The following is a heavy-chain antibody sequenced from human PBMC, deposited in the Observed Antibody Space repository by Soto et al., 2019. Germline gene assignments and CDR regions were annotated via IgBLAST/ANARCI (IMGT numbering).Heavy chain of an antibody. D-gene: IGHD5-12*01. CDR1: GYTFTSYA. CDR2: INPNSGGT. CDR3: ARERGQSGYDLGAFDI. J-gene: IGHJ3*02. Sequence: VKVSCKASGYTFTSYAMHWVRQAPGQGLEWMGWINPNSGGTNYAQKFQGWVTMTRDTSISTAYMELSRLRSDDTAVYYCARERGQSGYDLGAFDIWGQGTMVTVSS. V-gene: IGHV1-2*04.